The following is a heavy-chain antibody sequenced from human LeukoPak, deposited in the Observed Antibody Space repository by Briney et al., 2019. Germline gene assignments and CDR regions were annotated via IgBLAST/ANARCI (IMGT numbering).Heavy chain of an antibody. CDR1: GGSISSYY. V-gene: IGHV4-59*08. CDR3: ARHASGGLDY. J-gene: IGHJ4*02. Sequence: SETLSLTCTVSGGSISSYYWSWIRQPPGKGLEWIGYIYYSGSTNYNPSLESRVTISVDTSKNQFSLKLSSVTAADTAVYYCARHASGGLDYWGQGTLVTVSS. D-gene: IGHD3-16*01. CDR2: IYYSGST.